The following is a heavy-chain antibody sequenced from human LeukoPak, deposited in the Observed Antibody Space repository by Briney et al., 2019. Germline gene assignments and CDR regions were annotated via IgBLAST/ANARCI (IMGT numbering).Heavy chain of an antibody. CDR1: GFNLSRYA. Sequence: GWSLRLSCVASGFNLSRYAMSWVRQAPGKGLEWVSVISGSDGGTYYADSVNGRFTISRDNYKNTPDLQMNSLRAEDTAVYYCAKGDTSIVRRYYFDYWGQGTLVTVSS. CDR2: ISGSDGGT. V-gene: IGHV3-23*01. D-gene: IGHD5-18*01. CDR3: AKGDTSIVRRYYFDY. J-gene: IGHJ4*02.